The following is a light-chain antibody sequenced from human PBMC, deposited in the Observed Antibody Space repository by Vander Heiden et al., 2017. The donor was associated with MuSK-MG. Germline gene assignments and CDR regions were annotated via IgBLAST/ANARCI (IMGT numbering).Light chain of an antibody. CDR1: QRLSGNY. J-gene: IGKJ2*01. V-gene: IGKV3-20*01. CDR2: GAS. CDR3: QQDCSSLS. Sequence: EIVLTQSPGTLSLSPGERATLSCRASQRLSGNYLAWYQQKPGQAPRLLIYGASSSANDFPDRFSGSGSGTDFTLTSSRREHEDVAFYYWQQDCSSLSFGQGTKVDIK.